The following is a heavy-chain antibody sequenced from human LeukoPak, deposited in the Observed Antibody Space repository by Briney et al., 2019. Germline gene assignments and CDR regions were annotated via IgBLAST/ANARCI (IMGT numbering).Heavy chain of an antibody. CDR3: ARVGGDRVAY. CDR1: GLTVSSKY. J-gene: IGHJ4*02. V-gene: IGHV3-53*01. CDR2: MYNNGNK. Sequence: GSLRLSCAASGLTVSSKYMSWVRQAPGKGLEWVSVMYNNGNKHYADSVKGRFTISRDNVKNMLYLQMNSLSPEDTAVYYCARVGGDRVAYWGQGTLVTVSS. D-gene: IGHD4-17*01.